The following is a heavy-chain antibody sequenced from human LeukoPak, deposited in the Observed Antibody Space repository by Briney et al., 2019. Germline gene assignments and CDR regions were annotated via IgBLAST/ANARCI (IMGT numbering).Heavy chain of an antibody. CDR2: IIPIFGTA. CDR1: GGTFSSYA. V-gene: IGHV1-69*05. CDR3: GAGYNNYYYYMDV. J-gene: IGHJ6*03. Sequence: SVKVSCKASGGTFSSYAISWVRQAPGQGLEWMGGIIPIFGTANYAQKFQGRVTITTDESTSTAYMELSSLRSEDTAVYYCGAGYNNYYYYMDVWGKGTTITVSS. D-gene: IGHD5-24*01.